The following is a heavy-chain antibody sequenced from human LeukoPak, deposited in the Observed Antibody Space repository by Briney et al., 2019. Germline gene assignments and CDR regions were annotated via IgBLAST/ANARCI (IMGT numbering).Heavy chain of an antibody. Sequence: SETLSLTCTVSGGFISSYYWSWIRQPAGKGLEWIGRIYTSGSTNYNPSLKSRVTMSVDTSKNQFSLKLSSVTAADTAVYYCARLSTVTTSFDYWGQGTLVTVSS. CDR3: ARLSTVTTSFDY. D-gene: IGHD4-17*01. V-gene: IGHV4-4*07. CDR2: IYTSGST. CDR1: GGFISSYY. J-gene: IGHJ4*02.